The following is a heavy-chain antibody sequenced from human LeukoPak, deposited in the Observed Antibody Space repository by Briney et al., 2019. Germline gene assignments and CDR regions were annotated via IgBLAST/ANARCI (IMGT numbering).Heavy chain of an antibody. D-gene: IGHD3-22*01. Sequence: PSETLSLTCAVYGGSFSGYYWSWIRQPPGKGLEWIGEINHSGSTNYNPSLKSRVTISVDTSKNQFSLKLSSVTAADTAVYYCASRSIGDYYDSSGYYSFHYWGQGVLVTVSS. CDR1: GGSFSGYY. CDR3: ASRSIGDYYDSSGYYSFHY. V-gene: IGHV4-34*01. J-gene: IGHJ4*02. CDR2: INHSGST.